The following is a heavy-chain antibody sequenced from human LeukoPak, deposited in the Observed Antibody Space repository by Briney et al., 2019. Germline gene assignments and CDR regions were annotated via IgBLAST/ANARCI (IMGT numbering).Heavy chain of an antibody. Sequence: GASVKVSCKASGYTFTSLGISWLRQAPGQGLEWMGWISAYNGNTKSAQKFQGRVTMTTDTSTSTAYMEVRSLRSDDTAVFYCVRDLGVDTSMIFFDYWGQGTLVTVSS. D-gene: IGHD5-18*01. CDR2: ISAYNGNT. V-gene: IGHV1-18*01. CDR3: VRDLGVDTSMIFFDY. J-gene: IGHJ4*02. CDR1: GYTFTSLG.